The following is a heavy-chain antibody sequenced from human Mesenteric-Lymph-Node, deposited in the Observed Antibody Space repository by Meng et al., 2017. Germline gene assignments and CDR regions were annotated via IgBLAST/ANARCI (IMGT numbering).Heavy chain of an antibody. CDR2: IYWNDDK. CDR3: AHSRHSSSPGVIYWYFDL. J-gene: IGHJ2*01. D-gene: IGHD6-13*01. CDR1: GFSLSTSGVG. V-gene: IGHV2-5*01. Sequence: SGPTLVKPTQTLTLTCTFSGFSLSTSGVGVGWIRQPPGKALEWLALIYWNDDKRYSPSLKSRLTITKATSKNQVVLTMTNMDPVDTATYYCAHSRHSSSPGVIYWYFDLWGRGTLVTVSS.